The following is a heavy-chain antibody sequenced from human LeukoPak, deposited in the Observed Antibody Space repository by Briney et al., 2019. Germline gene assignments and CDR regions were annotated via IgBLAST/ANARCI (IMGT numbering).Heavy chain of an antibody. CDR1: GFTFSSYA. D-gene: IGHD5-18*01. CDR3: AKGARRGYTHDAFDL. V-gene: IGHV3-23*01. Sequence: GESLSLSCAASGFTFSSYAMSWVRQTPGKGLERVSTISVNGGDSYYADSVKGRFTISRDNSNSTVYLQMNSLRAEDTGVFYCAKGARRGYTHDAFDLWGHGTLVTVSS. CDR2: ISVNGGDS. J-gene: IGHJ3*01.